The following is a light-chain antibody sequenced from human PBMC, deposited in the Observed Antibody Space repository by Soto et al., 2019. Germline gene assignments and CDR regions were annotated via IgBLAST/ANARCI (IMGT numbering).Light chain of an antibody. V-gene: IGLV2-23*01. CDR3: SSYTDTNTYV. CDR1: SSDVENYRF. Sequence: QSALAQPASVSGSPGQSITISCTGTSSDVENYRFISWYQHHPGKVPKVVIFEATKRPSGVSTRFSGSKSGNTASLTISGLQAEDEADYYCSSYTDTNTYVFGSGTKVTVL. CDR2: EAT. J-gene: IGLJ1*01.